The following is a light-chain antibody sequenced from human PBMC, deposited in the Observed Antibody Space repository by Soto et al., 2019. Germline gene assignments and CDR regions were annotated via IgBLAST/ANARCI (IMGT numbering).Light chain of an antibody. CDR1: QSVSSN. V-gene: IGKV3-15*01. CDR2: GAS. Sequence: EIVMTQSPATLSVSPGERATLSCRASQSVSSNLAWYQQKPGQAPRLLIYGASTRATGIPARFSGSGSGTDFTLTISSLQSADFAVYYCQQYNNWPSTFGQGTKVEIK. J-gene: IGKJ1*01. CDR3: QQYNNWPST.